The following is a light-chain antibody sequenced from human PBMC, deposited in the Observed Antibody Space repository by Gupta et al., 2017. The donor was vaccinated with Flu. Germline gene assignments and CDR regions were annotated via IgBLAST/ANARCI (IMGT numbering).Light chain of an antibody. Sequence: PSFLSASVGDRVTITCRASQGIRSYLAWYQQKPGTAPNLLIYDSSTLQTGVSSRFSGSGSGTXFTLTIXSLQPEDFATYYCQHLQSSPITFGXGTKVEIK. CDR1: QGIRSY. J-gene: IGKJ4*01. CDR3: QHLQSSPIT. CDR2: DSS. V-gene: IGKV1-9*01.